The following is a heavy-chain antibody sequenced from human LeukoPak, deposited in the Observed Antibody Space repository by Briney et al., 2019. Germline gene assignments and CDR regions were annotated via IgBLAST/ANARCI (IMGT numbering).Heavy chain of an antibody. CDR1: GFTFSSYA. V-gene: IGHV3-23*01. CDR3: AKGDIDIAASYYYYYGMDV. J-gene: IGHJ6*02. CDR2: ISGSGGST. D-gene: IGHD6-13*01. Sequence: SGGSLRLSCAASGFTFSSYAMSWVRQAPGKGLEWVSAISGSGGSTYYADSVKGRFTISRDNSKNTLYLQMNSLRAEDTAVYYCAKGDIDIAASYYYYYGMDVWGQGTTVTVSS.